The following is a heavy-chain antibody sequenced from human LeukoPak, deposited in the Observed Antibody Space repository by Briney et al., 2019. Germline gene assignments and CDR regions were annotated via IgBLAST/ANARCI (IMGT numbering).Heavy chain of an antibody. Sequence: GGSLRLSCAASGFTFSSYSMNWVRQAPGKGLEWVSSISSSSSYIYYADSVKGRFTISRDNAKNSLYLQMNSLRAEDTAVYYCARDSSAHSNGWYRYYYYGMDVWGQGTTVTVSS. CDR2: ISSSSSYI. CDR3: ARDSSAHSNGWYRYYYYGMDV. V-gene: IGHV3-21*01. D-gene: IGHD6-19*01. CDR1: GFTFSSYS. J-gene: IGHJ6*02.